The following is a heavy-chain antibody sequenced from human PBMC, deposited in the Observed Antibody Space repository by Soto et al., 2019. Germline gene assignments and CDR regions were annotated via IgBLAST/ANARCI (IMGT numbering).Heavy chain of an antibody. CDR3: ARRWYYSSGYYYFFNDAFDI. CDR1: GYSFTSYW. CDR2: IYPGDSDT. J-gene: IGHJ3*02. V-gene: IGHV5-51*01. Sequence: GESLKISCKGSGYSFTSYWIGWVRQMPGKGLEWMGIIYPGDSDTRYSPSFQGQVTISADKSISTAYLQWSSLKASDTAMYYCARRWYYSSGYYYFFNDAFDIWGQGTMVTVS. D-gene: IGHD3-22*01.